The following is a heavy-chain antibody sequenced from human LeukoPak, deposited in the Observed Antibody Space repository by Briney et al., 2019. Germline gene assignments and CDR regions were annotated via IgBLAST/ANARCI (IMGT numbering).Heavy chain of an antibody. CDR3: ATLRLSDHFDY. CDR1: GFTFSSYG. Sequence: GGSLRLSCAASGFTFSSYGMHWVRQAPGKGLEWVAVISYDGSNKYYADSVKGRFTISRDNSKNTLYLQMNSLRAEDTAVYYCATLRLSDHFDYWGQGTLVTVSS. J-gene: IGHJ4*02. D-gene: IGHD2-15*01. CDR2: ISYDGSNK. V-gene: IGHV3-30*03.